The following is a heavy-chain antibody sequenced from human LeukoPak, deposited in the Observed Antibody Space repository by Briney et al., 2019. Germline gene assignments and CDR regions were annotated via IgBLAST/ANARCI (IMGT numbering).Heavy chain of an antibody. V-gene: IGHV3-21*01. CDR1: GFTFSSYS. CDR3: ARDPSSGWSLRFTYYYYYYMDV. CDR2: ISSSSSYI. J-gene: IGHJ6*03. Sequence: GSLRLSCAASGFTFSSYSMNWVRQAPGKGLEWVSSISSSSSYIYYADSVKGRFTISRDNAKNSLYLQMNSLRAEDTAVYYCARDPSSGWSLRFTYYYYYYMDVWGKGTTVTVSS. D-gene: IGHD6-19*01.